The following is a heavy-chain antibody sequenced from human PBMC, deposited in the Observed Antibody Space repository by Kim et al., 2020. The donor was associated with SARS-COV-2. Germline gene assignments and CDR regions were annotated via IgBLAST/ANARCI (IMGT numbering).Heavy chain of an antibody. V-gene: IGHV3-30*04. D-gene: IGHD5-18*01. CDR1: GFTFSSYA. Sequence: GGSLRLSCAASGFTFSSYAMHWVRQAPGKGLEWVAVISYDVSNKYYADSVKGRFTISRDNSKNTLYLQMNSLRAEDTAVYYCARSPLPWHLSYGYNDYWGQGTLVTVSS. CDR2: ISYDVSNK. J-gene: IGHJ4*02. CDR3: ARSPLPWHLSYGYNDY.